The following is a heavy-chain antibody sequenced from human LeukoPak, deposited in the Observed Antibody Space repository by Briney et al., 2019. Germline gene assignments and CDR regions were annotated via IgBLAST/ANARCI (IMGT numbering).Heavy chain of an antibody. J-gene: IGHJ4*02. D-gene: IGHD5-12*01. CDR2: INHSGST. CDR1: GGSFSGYY. CDR3: AGARWLRPIDY. Sequence: PSDTLSLTCAVYGGSFSGYYWSWIRQPPGKGLEWIGEINHSGSTNYNPSLKSRVTISVDTSKNQFSLKLSSVTAADTAVYYCAGARWLRPIDYWGQGTLVTVSS. V-gene: IGHV4-34*01.